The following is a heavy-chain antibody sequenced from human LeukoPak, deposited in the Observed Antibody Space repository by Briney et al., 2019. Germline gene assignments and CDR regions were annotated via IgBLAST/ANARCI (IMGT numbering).Heavy chain of an antibody. J-gene: IGHJ4*02. CDR2: INAGNGNT. D-gene: IGHD3-22*01. CDR3: ARDLARGTEMIITTLFDY. CDR1: GYPFTAYV. Sequence: ASVKVSCKASGYPFTAYVIHWVRQAPGQRLEWMGWINAGNGNTKYSQKFQGRVTITRDTSASTAYMELSGLRSEDTAVYYCARDLARGTEMIITTLFDYWGQGTLVTVSS. V-gene: IGHV1-3*01.